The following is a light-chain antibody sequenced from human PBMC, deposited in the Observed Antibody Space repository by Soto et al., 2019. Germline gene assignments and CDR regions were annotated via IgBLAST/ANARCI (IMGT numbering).Light chain of an antibody. V-gene: IGKV3-20*01. J-gene: IGKJ1*01. CDR3: QQYGSSGT. Sequence: IVLPQSPSTLSLSPGERSTLSCMASQSVSNNYLAWYQQKPGQAPRLLIYGASNRATGIPDRFSGSGSGTDFTLTISRLEPEDFAVYYCQQYGSSGTFGQGTKVDIK. CDR1: QSVSNNY. CDR2: GAS.